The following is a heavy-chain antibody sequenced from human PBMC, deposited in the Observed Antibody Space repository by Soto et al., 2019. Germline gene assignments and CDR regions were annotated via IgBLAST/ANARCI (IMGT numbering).Heavy chain of an antibody. D-gene: IGHD2-15*01. J-gene: IGHJ5*01. Sequence: SETLSLTCTLSGGSVRTPDWWNWVRPSPDKGLEWIAEVHISGHSNYAPSLRSRVTVSIDSSKNQLYLNLNSVTAADTAIYYCARVRQGCSANYCYFDAWGQGTQVTVSS. V-gene: IGHV4-4*02. CDR2: VHISGHS. CDR3: ARVRQGCSANYCYFDA. CDR1: GGSVRTPDW.